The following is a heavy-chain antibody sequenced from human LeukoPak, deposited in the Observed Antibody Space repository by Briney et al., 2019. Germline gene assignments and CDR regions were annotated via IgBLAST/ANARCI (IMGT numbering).Heavy chain of an antibody. D-gene: IGHD5-24*01. J-gene: IGHJ4*02. CDR1: GFTFSNYG. Sequence: PGGSLRLSCAASGFTFSNYGMHWVRQAPGKGLEWVAVISYDGSNKYYADSVKGRFTISRDNSKNTLYLQMNSLRAEDTAVYYCAKAWDGEMATTWSGYYFDYWGQGTLVTVSS. V-gene: IGHV3-30*18. CDR2: ISYDGSNK. CDR3: AKAWDGEMATTWSGYYFDY.